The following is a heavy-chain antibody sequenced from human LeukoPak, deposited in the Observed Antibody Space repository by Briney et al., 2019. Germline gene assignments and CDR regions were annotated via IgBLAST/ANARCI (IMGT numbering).Heavy chain of an antibody. CDR3: ARQGEYYDFWSGYLDV. D-gene: IGHD3-3*01. V-gene: IGHV4-59*08. J-gene: IGHJ3*01. CDR1: GGSISSNY. CDR2: IYYSGST. Sequence: SETLSLTCTVSGGSISSNYWSWIRQPPGKGLEWIGYIYYSGSTNYNPSLKSRVTISVNTSKNQFSLKLSSVTAADTAVYFCARQGEYYDFWSGYLDVWGQGTIVTVSS.